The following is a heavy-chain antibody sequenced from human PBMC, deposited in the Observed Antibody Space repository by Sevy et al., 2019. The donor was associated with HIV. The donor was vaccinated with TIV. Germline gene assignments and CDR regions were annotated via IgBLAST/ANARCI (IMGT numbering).Heavy chain of an antibody. Sequence: SETLSLTCAVYGGSFTAYYWTWIRQPLGKGLEWIGEINHSGSTNYNPSLKSRVTFSIDTSKNQFSLKLSSVTAADTAVYYCVRGTIAVALSFDYWGQGTLVTVSS. CDR2: INHSGST. J-gene: IGHJ4*02. CDR3: VRGTIAVALSFDY. V-gene: IGHV4-34*01. CDR1: GGSFTAYY. D-gene: IGHD6-19*01.